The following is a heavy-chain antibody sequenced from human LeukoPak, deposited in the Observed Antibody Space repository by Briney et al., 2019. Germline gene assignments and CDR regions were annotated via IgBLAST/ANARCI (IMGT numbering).Heavy chain of an antibody. Sequence: QPGGSLRLSCAASGFTFSSYEMNWVRQAPGKGLEWVSYISSSGSTIYYADSVKGRFTISRDNAKNSLYLQMNSLRSEDTAVYYCARGLDRTYCGGDCYYYYYYYMDVWGKGTTVTVSS. CDR1: GFTFSSYE. CDR2: ISSSGSTI. CDR3: ARGLDRTYCGGDCYYYYYYYMDV. J-gene: IGHJ6*03. D-gene: IGHD2-21*02. V-gene: IGHV3-48*03.